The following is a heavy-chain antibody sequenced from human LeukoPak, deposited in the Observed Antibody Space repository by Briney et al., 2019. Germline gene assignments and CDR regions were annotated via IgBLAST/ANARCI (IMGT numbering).Heavy chain of an antibody. CDR1: GGSISSYY. V-gene: IGHV4-59*08. CDR2: IHYSGNT. J-gene: IGHJ4*02. Sequence: ASETLSLTCTVSGGSISSYYWSWIRQPPGKGLEWIGYIHYSGNTNYNPSLKSRVTISGDTSKNQISLKLSSVTAADTAVYYCSRHSRGDYGAIRVDYWGQGTLVTVSS. D-gene: IGHD4/OR15-4a*01. CDR3: SRHSRGDYGAIRVDY.